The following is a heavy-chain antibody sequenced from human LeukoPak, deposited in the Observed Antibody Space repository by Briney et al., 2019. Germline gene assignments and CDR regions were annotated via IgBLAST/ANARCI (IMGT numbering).Heavy chain of an antibody. CDR1: GYTFTGYY. J-gene: IGHJ3*02. D-gene: IGHD2-21*01. CDR3: AASQSYCGGDCCSGDAFDI. CDR2: INPNSGGT. Sequence: GASVKVSCKASGYTFTGYYMHWVRQAPGQGLEWMGWINPNSGGTNYAQKFQGRVTMTRDTSITTAYMELSRLRSDDTAVCYCAASQSYCGGDCCSGDAFDIWGQGTMVTVSS. V-gene: IGHV1-2*02.